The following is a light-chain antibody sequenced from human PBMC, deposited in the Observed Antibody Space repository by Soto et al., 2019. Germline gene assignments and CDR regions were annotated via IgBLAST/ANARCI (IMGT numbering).Light chain of an antibody. V-gene: IGKV1-12*01. CDR3: QQRYSTPIT. J-gene: IGKJ5*01. Sequence: DIPMTQSPSSISASVGDRVTITCRASQPISSWLAWYKKVPGQAPYIIIYPASTLQSGVPSRVSGSGYGTDVTLTISSLQPEECATYDGQQRYSTPITFGQGTRLEI. CDR1: QPISSW. CDR2: PAS.